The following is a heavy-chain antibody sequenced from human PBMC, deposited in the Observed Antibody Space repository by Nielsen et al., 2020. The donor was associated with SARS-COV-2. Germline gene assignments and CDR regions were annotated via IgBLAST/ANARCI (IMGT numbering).Heavy chain of an antibody. D-gene: IGHD5-18*01. J-gene: IGHJ4*02. V-gene: IGHV3-30*18. CDR1: GFTFKSYG. CDR3: AKEQLWLSYFDY. CDR2: ISYDGSNK. Sequence: GESLKISCAVSGFTFKSYGMHWVRQAPGKGLEWVAVISYDGSNKYYADSVKGRFTISRDNSKNTLYLQMNSLRAEDTAVYYCAKEQLWLSYFDYWGQGTLVTVSS.